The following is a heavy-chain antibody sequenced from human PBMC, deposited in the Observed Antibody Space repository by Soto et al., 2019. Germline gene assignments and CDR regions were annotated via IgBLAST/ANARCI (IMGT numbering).Heavy chain of an antibody. CDR3: ASQVGPEVTASQNTNWFDP. J-gene: IGHJ5*02. V-gene: IGHV1-69*10. D-gene: IGHD2-21*02. Sequence: GASVKVSCKASGGTFSSYAISWVRQAPGQGLEWMGGIIPILGTANYAQKFQGRVTITADKSTSTAYMELSSLRSEDTAVYYCASQVGPEVTASQNTNWFDPWGQGTLVTVS. CDR2: IIPILGTA. CDR1: GGTFSSYA.